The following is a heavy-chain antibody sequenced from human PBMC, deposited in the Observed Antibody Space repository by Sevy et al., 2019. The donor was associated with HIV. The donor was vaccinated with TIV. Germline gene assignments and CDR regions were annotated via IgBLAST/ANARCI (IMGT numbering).Heavy chain of an antibody. CDR2: IYPGDSDT. J-gene: IGHJ4*02. CDR3: ARPKTNYYDSSGYLGEFDY. CDR1: GYSFTSYW. V-gene: IGHV5-51*01. Sequence: GESLKISCKGSGYSFTSYWIGWVRQMPGKGLEWMGIIYPGDSDTRYSPSFQGQVTISADKSISTAYLQWSSLKASDTAMYYRARPKTNYYDSSGYLGEFDYWGQGTLVTVSS. D-gene: IGHD3-22*01.